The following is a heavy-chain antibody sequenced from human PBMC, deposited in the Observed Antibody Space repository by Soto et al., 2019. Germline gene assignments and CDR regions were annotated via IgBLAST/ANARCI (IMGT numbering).Heavy chain of an antibody. D-gene: IGHD6-13*01. J-gene: IGHJ4*01. CDR2: TIPIFGTA. V-gene: IGHV1-69*13. CDR3: ARDYAGTWGVDY. Sequence: EASVRVSCRASGGTFSSYASSWVRHAPGQGLEWRGGTIPIFGTASYGQKFQGRGTITADGSTTTAYMDLSSLRYEDTAVYYCARDYAGTWGVDYWG. CDR1: GGTFSSYA.